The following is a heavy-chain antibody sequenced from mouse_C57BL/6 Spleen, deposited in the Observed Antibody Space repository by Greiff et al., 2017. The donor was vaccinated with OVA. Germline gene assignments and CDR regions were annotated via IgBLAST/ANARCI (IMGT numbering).Heavy chain of an antibody. Sequence: QVQLQQPGAELVRPGTSVKLSCKASGYTFTSYWMHWVKQRPGQGLEWIGVIDPSDSYTNYNQKFKGKATLTVDTSSSTAYMQLSSLTSEDSAVYYCARSEVDYDIDYWGQGTTLTVSS. CDR2: IDPSDSYT. CDR3: ARSEVDYDIDY. V-gene: IGHV1-59*01. J-gene: IGHJ2*01. D-gene: IGHD2-4*01. CDR1: GYTFTSYW.